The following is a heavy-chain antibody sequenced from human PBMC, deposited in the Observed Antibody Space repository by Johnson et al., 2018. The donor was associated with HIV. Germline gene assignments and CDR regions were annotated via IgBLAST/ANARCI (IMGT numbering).Heavy chain of an antibody. J-gene: IGHJ3*02. CDR2: ISSSGLTI. CDR1: GFTFSDCY. D-gene: IGHD1-1*01. Sequence: QVQLVESGGGLVKPGGSLRLSCAASGFTFSDCYMSWLRQAPGKGLEWVSYISSSGLTIYYADSVKGRFTISRDNSKNTLYLQMHSLRIEDTAVYYCAREELEPDVFDIWGQGTMVTVSS. V-gene: IGHV3-11*04. CDR3: AREELEPDVFDI.